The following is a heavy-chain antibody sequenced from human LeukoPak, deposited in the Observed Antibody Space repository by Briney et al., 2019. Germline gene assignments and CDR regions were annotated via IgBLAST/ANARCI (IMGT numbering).Heavy chain of an antibody. J-gene: IGHJ3*02. D-gene: IGHD2-2*01. Sequence: SETLSLTCTVSGGSISSYYWSWIRQPPGKGLEWIGYIYYSGSTNCNPSLKSRVTISVDTSKNQFSLKLSSVTAADTAVYYCARDCSSTSCSPYAFDIWGQGTMVTVSS. CDR1: GGSISSYY. CDR3: ARDCSSTSCSPYAFDI. CDR2: IYYSGST. V-gene: IGHV4-59*01.